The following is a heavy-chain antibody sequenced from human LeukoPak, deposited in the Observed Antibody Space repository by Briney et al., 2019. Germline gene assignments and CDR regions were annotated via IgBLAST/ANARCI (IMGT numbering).Heavy chain of an antibody. D-gene: IGHD3-10*01. CDR2: IYNSGTT. Sequence: PGGSLRLSCAASGFSVSTNYMSWVRQAPGKGLEWVAVIYNSGTTKYADSVKGRFTISRDNAKNSLYLQMNSLRAEDTAVYYCAREPTMVQGVRVGMDVWGQGTTVTVSS. CDR3: AREPTMVQGVRVGMDV. V-gene: IGHV3-53*01. J-gene: IGHJ6*02. CDR1: GFSVSTNY.